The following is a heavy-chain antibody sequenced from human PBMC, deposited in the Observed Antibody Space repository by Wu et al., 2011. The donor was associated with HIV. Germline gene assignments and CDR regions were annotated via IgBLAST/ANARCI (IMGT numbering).Heavy chain of an antibody. CDR1: GYTFTSYG. CDR2: ISPYNGKT. CDR3: AREGRLKXSITHYYYGMDV. D-gene: IGHD3-10*01. Sequence: QVQLVQSGAEVKKPGASVKVSCKASGYTFTSYGISWVRQAPGQGLEWMGWISPYNGKTKSTQKFQGRVTLTTDTSTSTAYMELRSLRSDDTAVYYCAREGRLKXSITHYYYGMDVWGQGTTVTVSS. V-gene: IGHV1-18*01. J-gene: IGHJ6*02.